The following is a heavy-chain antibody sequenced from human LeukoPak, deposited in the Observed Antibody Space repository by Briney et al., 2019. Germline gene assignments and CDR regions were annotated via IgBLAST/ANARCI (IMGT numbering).Heavy chain of an antibody. V-gene: IGHV1-18*01. Sequence: ASVTVSCKASGYTFTSYGISWVRQAPGQGLEWMGWISAYNGNTNYAQKLQGRVTMTTDTSTSTAYMELRSLRSDDTAVYYCARAGVLRYFDWLLRVWFDPWGQGALVTVSS. D-gene: IGHD3-9*01. J-gene: IGHJ5*02. CDR1: GYTFTSYG. CDR3: ARAGVLRYFDWLLRVWFDP. CDR2: ISAYNGNT.